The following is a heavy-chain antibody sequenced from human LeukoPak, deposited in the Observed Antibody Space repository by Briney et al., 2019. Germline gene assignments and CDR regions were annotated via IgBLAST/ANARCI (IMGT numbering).Heavy chain of an antibody. CDR3: AREVEMATSVAFDI. CDR2: IYYSGST. D-gene: IGHD5-24*01. Sequence: PSETLSLTCTVSGGSISSSSYYWGWIRQPPGKGLEWIGSIYYSGSTYYNPSLKSRVTISVDTSKNQFSLKLSSVTAADTAVYYCAREVEMATSVAFDIWGQGTMVTVSS. J-gene: IGHJ3*02. V-gene: IGHV4-39*07. CDR1: GGSISSSSYY.